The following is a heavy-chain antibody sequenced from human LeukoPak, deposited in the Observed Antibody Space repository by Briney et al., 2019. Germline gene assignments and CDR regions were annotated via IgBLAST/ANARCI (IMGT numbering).Heavy chain of an antibody. Sequence: SETLSLTCTVSGGSISGYYWRWLRQPAGKGLEWIGRIYTSGSTNYNPSLKSRVTISVDPSKNQFSLKLSYVTAADTAVYYCARGDYGDYVPTFWFDPWGQGTLVTVSS. J-gene: IGHJ5*02. CDR1: GGSISGYY. CDR2: IYTSGST. D-gene: IGHD4-17*01. V-gene: IGHV4-4*07. CDR3: ARGDYGDYVPTFWFDP.